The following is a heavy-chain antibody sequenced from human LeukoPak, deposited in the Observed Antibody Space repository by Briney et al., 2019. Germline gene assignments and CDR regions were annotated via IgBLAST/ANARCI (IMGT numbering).Heavy chain of an antibody. CDR2: INPSAGST. V-gene: IGHV1-46*01. Sequence: ASVKVSCKASGYTFINYYMHWVRQAPGQGLEWMGIINPSAGSTTYAQNFQGRVTMTRDTSTNTVYMELNSLRSGDTAVYYCARQRDSNWFDPWGQGTLVTVSS. J-gene: IGHJ5*02. CDR1: GYTFINYY. D-gene: IGHD4-11*01. CDR3: ARQRDSNWFDP.